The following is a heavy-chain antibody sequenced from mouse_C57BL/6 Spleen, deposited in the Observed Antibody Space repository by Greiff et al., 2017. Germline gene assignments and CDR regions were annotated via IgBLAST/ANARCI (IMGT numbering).Heavy chain of an antibody. J-gene: IGHJ2*01. CDR1: GYTFTGYW. CDR2: ILPGSGST. V-gene: IGHV1-9*01. CDR3: ARGRTGTYYFDY. D-gene: IGHD4-1*01. Sequence: QVQLQQSGAELMKPGASVKLSCKATGYTFTGYWIEWVKQRPGHGLEWIGEILPGSGSTNYNEKFKGKATFTADTSSNPAYMQLSSLTTEDSAIYYCARGRTGTYYFDYWGQGTTLTVSS.